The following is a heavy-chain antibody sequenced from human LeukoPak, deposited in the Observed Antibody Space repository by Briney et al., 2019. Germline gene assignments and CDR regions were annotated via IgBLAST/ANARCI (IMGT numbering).Heavy chain of an antibody. Sequence: ASVKVSCKASGYTFTSYYMHWVRQAPGQGLEWMGIINPSGGSTSYAQKFQGRVTMTRDTSTSTVYMELSSLRSEDTAVYYCAVAYCGGDCYGAEHFQHWGQGTLVTVSS. CDR2: INPSGGST. J-gene: IGHJ1*01. CDR1: GYTFTSYY. V-gene: IGHV1-46*01. CDR3: AVAYCGGDCYGAEHFQH. D-gene: IGHD2-21*02.